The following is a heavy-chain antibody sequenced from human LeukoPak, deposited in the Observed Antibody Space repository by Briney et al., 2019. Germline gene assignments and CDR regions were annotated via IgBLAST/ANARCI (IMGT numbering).Heavy chain of an antibody. J-gene: IGHJ5*02. Sequence: GGSLRLSCAGSGFTFNNYPISWVRQTPGKGLEWVSAITGGADSTYYADSVKGRFTISRDNAKNSLYLQMNSLRAEDTAVYYCARMEGTYYDFWSGQNWFDPWGQGTLVTVSS. D-gene: IGHD3-3*01. CDR3: ARMEGTYYDFWSGQNWFDP. V-gene: IGHV3-23*01. CDR2: ITGGADST. CDR1: GFTFNNYP.